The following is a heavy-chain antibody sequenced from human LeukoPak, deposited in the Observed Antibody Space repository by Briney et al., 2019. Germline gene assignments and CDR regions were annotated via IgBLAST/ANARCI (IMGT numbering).Heavy chain of an antibody. D-gene: IGHD3-3*01. J-gene: IGHJ3*02. Sequence: PGGSLRLSCAVSGFTFSSCWMSWVRQAPGKGLVWVSRINSDARNTNYADSVQGRFTISRDNAKNTLYLQMNSLRVEDTAVYYCASGIGVGDSFDIWGQGTMVTVSS. V-gene: IGHV3-74*01. CDR1: GFTFSSCW. CDR3: ASGIGVGDSFDI. CDR2: INSDARNT.